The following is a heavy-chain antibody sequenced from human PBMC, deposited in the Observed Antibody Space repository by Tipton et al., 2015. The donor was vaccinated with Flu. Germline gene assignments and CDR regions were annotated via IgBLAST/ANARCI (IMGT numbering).Heavy chain of an antibody. CDR2: IWYDGSNK. Sequence: SLRLSCAASGFTFSSYGMHWVRQAPGKGLEWVAVIWYDGSNKYYADSVKGRFTISRDNSKNTLYLQMNSLRAEDTAVYYCARDPHPWSGYYIGYYYYYMDVWGKGTTVTVSS. CDR1: GFTFSSYG. CDR3: ARDPHPWSGYYIGYYYYYMDV. V-gene: IGHV3-33*08. D-gene: IGHD3-3*01. J-gene: IGHJ6*03.